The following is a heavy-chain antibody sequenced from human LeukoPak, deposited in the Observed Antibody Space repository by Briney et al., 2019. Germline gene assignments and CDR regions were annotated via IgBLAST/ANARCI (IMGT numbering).Heavy chain of an antibody. CDR2: IYYSGST. CDR1: GGSISSGGYY. J-gene: IGHJ4*02. V-gene: IGHV4-31*03. D-gene: IGHD3-10*01. Sequence: PSQTLSLTCTVSGGSISSGGYYWSRIRQHPGEGLEWIGYIYYSGSTYYNPSLKSRVTISVDTSKNQFSLKLSSVTAADTAVYYCARAFGEYFDYWGQGTLVTVSS. CDR3: ARAFGEYFDY.